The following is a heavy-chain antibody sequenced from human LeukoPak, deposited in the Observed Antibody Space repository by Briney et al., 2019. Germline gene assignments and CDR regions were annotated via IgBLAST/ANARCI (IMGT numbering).Heavy chain of an antibody. J-gene: IGHJ3*02. CDR2: INHSGST. CDR1: GGSISSGSYY. V-gene: IGHV4-39*07. Sequence: SETLSLTCTVSGGSISSGSYYWRWIRQPPGKGLEWIGEINHSGSTNYNPSLKSRVTISVDTSKNQFSLKLSSVTAADTAVYYCARFMYYYDSSGYLTGDDAFDIWGQGTMVTVSS. D-gene: IGHD3-22*01. CDR3: ARFMYYYDSSGYLTGDDAFDI.